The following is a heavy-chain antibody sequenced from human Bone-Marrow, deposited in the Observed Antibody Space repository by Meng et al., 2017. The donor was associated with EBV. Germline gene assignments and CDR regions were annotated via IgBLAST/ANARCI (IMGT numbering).Heavy chain of an antibody. CDR2: INHSGST. J-gene: IGHJ5*02. CDR3: ARSTAVAAPPITMIPTTGWFDP. CDR1: GGSVSGYY. V-gene: IGHV4-34*01. Sequence: QVQLHLGGPGLLKPSETLSLPCAVYGGSVSGYYWSWISQPPGKGLEWIGEINHSGSTNYNPSLKSRVTISVDTSKNQFSLKLSSVTAADTAVYYCARSTAVAAPPITMIPTTGWFDPWGQGTLVTVSS. D-gene: IGHD3-22*01.